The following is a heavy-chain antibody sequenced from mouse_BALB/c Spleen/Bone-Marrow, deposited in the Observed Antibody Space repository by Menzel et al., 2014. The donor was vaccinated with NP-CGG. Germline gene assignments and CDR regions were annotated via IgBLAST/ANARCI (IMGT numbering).Heavy chain of an antibody. CDR2: INPGSSTI. CDR3: ARLLTLRAMDY. V-gene: IGHV4-2*02. CDR1: GFDFSRYW. Sequence: EVKLVESGGGLVQPGGSLNLSCAASGFDFSRYWMSWARQAPGKGQERIGEINPGSSTINYTPSLKDKFIISRDNAKNTLYLQMSKVRSEDTALYYCARLLTLRAMDYWGQGTSVTVSS. J-gene: IGHJ4*01.